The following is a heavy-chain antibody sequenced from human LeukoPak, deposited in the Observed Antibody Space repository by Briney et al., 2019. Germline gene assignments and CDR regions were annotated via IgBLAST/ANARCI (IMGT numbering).Heavy chain of an antibody. V-gene: IGHV4-39*01. CDR3: ARSDWLVRGGDDY. J-gene: IGHJ4*02. CDR1: VGSISSSSYY. CDR2: IYYSGST. D-gene: IGHD6-19*01. Sequence: PSETLTLTCIVSVGSISSSSYYWGWIRQPPGKGLEWIGSIYYSGSTYYNPSLKSRVTISVDTSKNQFSLEVSSVTAADTAVYYCARSDWLVRGGDDYWGQGTLVTVSS.